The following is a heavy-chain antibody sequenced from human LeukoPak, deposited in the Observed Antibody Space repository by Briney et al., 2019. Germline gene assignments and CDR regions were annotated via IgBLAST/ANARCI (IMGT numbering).Heavy chain of an antibody. J-gene: IGHJ4*02. CDR3: ARVGRIQYFDC. CDR1: EFTFSSYE. CDR2: ISGGGETT. D-gene: IGHD5-18*01. Sequence: PGGSLRLSCSASEFTFSSYEMNWVRQAPGKGLEWVSYISGGGETTLYADSVKGRVTVSRDNAKYSLYLQLTSLRVEDTAVYYCARVGRIQYFDCWGQGTLVTVSS. V-gene: IGHV3-48*03.